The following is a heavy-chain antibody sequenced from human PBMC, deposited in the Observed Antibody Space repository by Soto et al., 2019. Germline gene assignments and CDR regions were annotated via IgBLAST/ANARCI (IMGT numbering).Heavy chain of an antibody. CDR1: GYNFVDYF. D-gene: IGHD3-16*01. CDR2: MSPKTGDT. V-gene: IGHV1-2*02. CDR3: VRENWSYAD. J-gene: IGHJ4*02. Sequence: QVQLVQSGAEVKEPGASVKVSCKASGYNFVDYFIHWMRQAPGQGLECLGWMSPKTGDTNYLQKLQGRVAMNRDTTTHTAYMELSRLPSEAPAAYFCVRENWSYADWRQGTLVTVS.